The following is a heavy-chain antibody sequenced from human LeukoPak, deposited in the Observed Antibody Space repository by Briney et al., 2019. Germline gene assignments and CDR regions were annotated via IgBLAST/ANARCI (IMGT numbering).Heavy chain of an antibody. V-gene: IGHV3-21*01. J-gene: IGHJ4*02. CDR1: GFTFSSYA. D-gene: IGHD6-13*01. CDR3: ARDGAAAGTSDY. CDR2: ISSSSSYI. Sequence: GGSLRLSCAASGFTFSSYAMSWVRQAPGKGLEWVSSISSSSSYIYYADSVKGRFTISRDNAKNSLYLQMNSLRAEDTAVYYCARDGAAAGTSDYWGQGTLVTVSS.